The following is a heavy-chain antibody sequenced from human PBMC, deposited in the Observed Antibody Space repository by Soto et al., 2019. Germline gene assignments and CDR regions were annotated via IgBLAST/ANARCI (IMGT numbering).Heavy chain of an antibody. Sequence: EVQLVESGGGLVQPGGSLILSCAASGFTFSNYWMVWVRQAPRKGLVWVSRIIGDGIYTTYADSVKGRFTISRDNAKNTVYLQTNSLRVEDTAVYYCARGILGSGTANDHWGQGTLVTVSS. J-gene: IGHJ4*02. V-gene: IGHV3-74*03. CDR3: ARGILGSGTANDH. CDR1: GFTFSNYW. D-gene: IGHD3-10*01. CDR2: IIGDGIYT.